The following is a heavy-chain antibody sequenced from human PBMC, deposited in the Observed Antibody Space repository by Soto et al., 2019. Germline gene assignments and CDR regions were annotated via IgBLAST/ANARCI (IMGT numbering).Heavy chain of an antibody. V-gene: IGHV6-1*01. J-gene: IGHJ6*02. CDR1: GDSVSSNSAA. CDR2: TYYRSKWYN. Sequence: SPTLSLTCAISGDSVSSNSAAWNWIRQSPSRGLEWLGRTYYRSKWYNDYAVSVKSRITINPDTSKNQFSPQLNSVTPEDTAVYYCARDPGYGDYGQYYYYYGMDVWGQGTTVTVSS. CDR3: ARDPGYGDYGQYYYYYGMDV. D-gene: IGHD4-17*01.